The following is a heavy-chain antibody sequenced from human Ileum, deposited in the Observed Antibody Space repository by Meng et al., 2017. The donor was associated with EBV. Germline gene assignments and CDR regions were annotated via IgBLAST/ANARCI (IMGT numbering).Heavy chain of an antibody. CDR3: ARWAFIYSYGFDN. D-gene: IGHD5-18*01. J-gene: IGHJ4*02. CDR2: IYHNGGT. Sequence: LQEAGPGLGKPSGPLSLTRAGSAGSLTERNSWSWVRQPPGQGLEWIGEIYHNGGTNYNPSLKSRVTISVDKSTNEISLNLRSVTAADTAVAYCARWAFIYSYGFDNWGQGTLVTVSS. V-gene: IGHV4-4*02. CDR1: AGSLTERNS.